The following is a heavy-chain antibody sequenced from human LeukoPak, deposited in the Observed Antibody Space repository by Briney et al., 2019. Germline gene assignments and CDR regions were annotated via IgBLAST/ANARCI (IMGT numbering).Heavy chain of an antibody. CDR2: IISSGTNT. D-gene: IGHD4-17*01. V-gene: IGHV3-23*01. Sequence: GGSLRLSCAASGFTVSSNYMSWVRQAPGKGLEWVSAIISSGTNTYYADSVKGRFTISRDNSKNTLYLQMNSLRAEDTAIYYCAKDGRLRSASPFWGQGTLVTVSS. CDR1: GFTVSSNY. J-gene: IGHJ4*02. CDR3: AKDGRLRSASPF.